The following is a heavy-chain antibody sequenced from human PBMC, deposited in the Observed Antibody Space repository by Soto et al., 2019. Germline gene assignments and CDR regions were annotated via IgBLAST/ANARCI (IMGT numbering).Heavy chain of an antibody. CDR1: GFTFRSYW. CDR3: ARGVVVAAGDDFDI. D-gene: IGHD2-2*01. J-gene: IGHJ3*02. Sequence: EVQLVESGGGLVQPGGSLRLSCAASGFTFRSYWMHWVRQAPGKGLVWVSRINGGGSSTSYADSVKGRFTISRDNDKNTLYLQMNSLRAEYTAVYYCARGVVVAAGDDFDIWGQGTMVTVSS. CDR2: INGGGSST. V-gene: IGHV3-74*01.